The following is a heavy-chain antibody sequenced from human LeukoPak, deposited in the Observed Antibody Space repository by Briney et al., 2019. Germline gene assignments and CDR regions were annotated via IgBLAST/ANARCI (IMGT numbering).Heavy chain of an antibody. J-gene: IGHJ6*03. D-gene: IGHD6-19*01. V-gene: IGHV3-7*01. CDR3: ARVAGAERYYYYCFYMDV. CDR1: GFTFNKYW. CDR2: MKQDGSQK. Sequence: GGSLRLSCAASGFTFNKYWMTWVREAPGRGVEGVANMKQDGSQKYHVDSVKGRFTISRDNDKTSLYLQMHSLRAEDTAIYFCARVAGAERYYYYCFYMDVWGKGTTVTVSS.